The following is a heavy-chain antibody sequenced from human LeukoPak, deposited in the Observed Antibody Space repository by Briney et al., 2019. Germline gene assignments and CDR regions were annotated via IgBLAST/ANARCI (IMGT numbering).Heavy chain of an antibody. CDR3: ARGLAAAGRTIPLDY. CDR2: INPNSGGT. V-gene: IGHV1-2*06. J-gene: IGHJ4*02. Sequence: ASVKVSCKASGYTFTGYYMYWVRQAPGQGLECMGRINPNSGGTDYAQKFQGRVTMTRDTSTSTVYMELSSLRSEDTAVYYCARGLAAAGRTIPLDYWGQGTLVTVSS. CDR1: GYTFTGYY. D-gene: IGHD6-13*01.